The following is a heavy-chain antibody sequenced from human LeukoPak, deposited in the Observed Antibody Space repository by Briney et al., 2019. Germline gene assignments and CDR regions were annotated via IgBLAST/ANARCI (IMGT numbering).Heavy chain of an antibody. Sequence: GGSLRLSCAASGXTVSSNYISWVRQAPGKGREWVSLIYSGGSTYYADSVKGRFTISRDNSKNTLYLQMSSLRPEDTAVYYCARAGVWGSYRYFDYWGQGTLVTVSS. J-gene: IGHJ4*02. CDR2: IYSGGST. V-gene: IGHV3-66*01. CDR3: ARAGVWGSYRYFDY. D-gene: IGHD3-16*02. CDR1: GXTVSSNY.